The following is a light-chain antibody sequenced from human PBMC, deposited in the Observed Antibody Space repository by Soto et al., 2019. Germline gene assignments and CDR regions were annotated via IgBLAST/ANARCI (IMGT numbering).Light chain of an antibody. J-gene: IGKJ4*01. V-gene: IGKV3-15*01. Sequence: EIVMTQSPATLSVSPGERATLSCRASQSVSNKLAWYQQKPGQAPRLLISYASSRATGIPARFSGSGSGTEYTLTISSLQSEDVAIYYCQQYHAWFSITFGGGTKVEV. CDR1: QSVSNK. CDR2: YAS. CDR3: QQYHAWFSIT.